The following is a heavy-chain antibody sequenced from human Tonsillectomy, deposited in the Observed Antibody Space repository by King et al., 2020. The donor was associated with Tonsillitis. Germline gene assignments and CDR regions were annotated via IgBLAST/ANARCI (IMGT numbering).Heavy chain of an antibody. D-gene: IGHD2-15*01. CDR1: GFTFSSYA. CDR2: ISYDGSNK. Sequence: VQLVESGGGVVQPGRSLRLSCAASGFTFSSYAMHWVRQAPGKGLEWVAVISYDGSNKYYADSVKGRFTISRDNSKNTLYLQMNSLRAEDTAVYYCASSPYGSGGGCASEGGGWGQRTLLTVPA. CDR3: ASSPYGSGGGCASEGGG. V-gene: IGHV3-30*01. J-gene: IGHJ4*02.